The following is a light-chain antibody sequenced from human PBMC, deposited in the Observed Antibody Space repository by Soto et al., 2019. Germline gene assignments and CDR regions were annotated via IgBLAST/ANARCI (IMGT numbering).Light chain of an antibody. V-gene: IGKV1-6*01. CDR1: QDIRNE. J-gene: IGKJ1*01. CDR3: LQDHNYPRT. CDR2: GVS. Sequence: AIQMTQSPSSLSASVGDRVTITCRASQDIRNELGWYQQKPGKAPKALIYGVSNLQSGVPSRFSGSGSGTDITLTISSLQPEDFAVYYCLQDHNYPRTFGQGTKVEIK.